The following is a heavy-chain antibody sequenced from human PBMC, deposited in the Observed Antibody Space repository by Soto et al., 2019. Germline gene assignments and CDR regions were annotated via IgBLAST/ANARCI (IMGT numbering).Heavy chain of an antibody. J-gene: IGHJ3*02. D-gene: IGHD6-13*01. CDR3: ARDVSPGSSSLYLDAFDI. V-gene: IGHV3-7*05. Sequence: EVQLEESGGDLVQPGGSLRLSCAASGFTLSAYWMTWVRQAPGKGLEWVANINRDGSKKSYLDSVRGRITISRDNVGNSLYLQMDSLRADDTALYYCARDVSPGSSSLYLDAFDIWGQGTRVTVSS. CDR2: INRDGSKK. CDR1: GFTLSAYW.